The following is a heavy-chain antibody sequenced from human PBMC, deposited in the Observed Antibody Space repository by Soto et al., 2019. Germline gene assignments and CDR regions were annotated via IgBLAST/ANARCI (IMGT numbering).Heavy chain of an antibody. Sequence: ASVKVSCKASGYTFTSYDINWVRQATGQGLEWMGWMNPNSGNTGYAQKFQGRVTMTRNTSISTAYMELSSLRPEDTAVYYCARGSTRVRYYYYDTAVSGNDTPFTLSS. CDR2: MNPNSGNT. J-gene: IGHJ6*03. D-gene: IGHD3-10*01. CDR1: GYTFTSYD. CDR3: ARGSTRVRYYYYDTAV. V-gene: IGHV1-8*01.